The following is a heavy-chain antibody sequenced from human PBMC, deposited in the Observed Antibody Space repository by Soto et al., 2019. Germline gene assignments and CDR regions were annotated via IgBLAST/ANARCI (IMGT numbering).Heavy chain of an antibody. CDR2: INPHGGST. Sequence: GASVKVSCKAPRDTFTSYYINWVRQAPGQGLEWMGVINPHGGSTAYAQKFKGRVTLTRDTSASTVYMEVSSLTSGDTAMYYCARSSGGNFGIIIEGTKWFAPWGQGTLVTVSS. D-gene: IGHD1-26*01. V-gene: IGHV1-46*01. CDR1: RDTFTSYY. J-gene: IGHJ5*02. CDR3: ARSSGGNFGIIIEGTKWFAP.